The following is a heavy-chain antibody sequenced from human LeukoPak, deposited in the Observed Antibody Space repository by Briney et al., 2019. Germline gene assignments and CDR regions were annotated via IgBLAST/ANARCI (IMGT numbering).Heavy chain of an antibody. CDR3: ARDRYSGYVDYYYGMDV. Sequence: PGGSLRLSCAASGFTFSSYSMNWVRQAPGKGLEWVSSISSSSSYIYYADSVKGRFTISRDNAKNSLYLQMNSLRAEDTAVYYCARDRYSGYVDYYYGMDVWGQGTTVTVSS. D-gene: IGHD5-12*01. J-gene: IGHJ6*02. CDR2: ISSSSSYI. V-gene: IGHV3-21*01. CDR1: GFTFSSYS.